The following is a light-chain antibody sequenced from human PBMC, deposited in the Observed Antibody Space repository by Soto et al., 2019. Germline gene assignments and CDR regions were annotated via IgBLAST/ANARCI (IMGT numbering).Light chain of an antibody. J-gene: IGKJ4*01. V-gene: IGKV3-20*01. Sequence: EVVLTQSPGALSMSPGERATLSCRASQSVDSSYFAWYQQRPGQAPRLLISETSTRATGIPDRFSGSGSGTDFTLTVSRLEPEDFAVYFCQQYVSYPLTFGGGTKVEIK. CDR3: QQYVSYPLT. CDR2: ETS. CDR1: QSVDSSY.